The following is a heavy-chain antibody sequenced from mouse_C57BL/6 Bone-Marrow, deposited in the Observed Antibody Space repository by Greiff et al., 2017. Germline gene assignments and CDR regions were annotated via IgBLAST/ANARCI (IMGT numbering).Heavy chain of an antibody. V-gene: IGHV1-54*01. CDR1: GYAFTNYL. CDR3: ARWGWLLYWYFDV. CDR2: INPGSGGT. Sequence: VQLKQSGAELVRPGTSVKVSCKASGYAFTNYLIEWVKQRPGQGLEWIGVINPGSGGTNYNEKFKGKATLTADKSSSTAYMQLSSLTSEDSAVYFCARWGWLLYWYFDVWGTGTTVTVSS. J-gene: IGHJ1*03. D-gene: IGHD2-3*01.